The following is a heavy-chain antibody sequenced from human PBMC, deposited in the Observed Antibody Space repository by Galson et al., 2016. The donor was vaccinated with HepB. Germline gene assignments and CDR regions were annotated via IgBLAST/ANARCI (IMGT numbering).Heavy chain of an antibody. Sequence: TLSLTCSVSGGSVSSGGYHWNWIRQRPGVGLEWIGYTYYNGMTYYSPSLQSRVSMSVDTSKNQVSLRVTSVTAADTALYYCARGETWFWYLDLWGRGALVTVSS. CDR3: ARGETWFWYLDL. CDR1: GGSVSSGGYH. J-gene: IGHJ2*01. V-gene: IGHV4-31*03. D-gene: IGHD3-22*01. CDR2: TYYNGMT.